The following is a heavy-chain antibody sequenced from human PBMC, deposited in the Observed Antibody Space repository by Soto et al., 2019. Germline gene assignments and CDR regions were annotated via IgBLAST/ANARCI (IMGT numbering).Heavy chain of an antibody. Sequence: GGSLRLSCAASGFTFSSYSMNWVRQAPGKGLEWVSSISSSSSYIYYADSVKGRFTISRDNAKNSLYLQMNSLRAEDTAVYYCARDTIYDSSGYYYDYWGQGTLVTVSS. CDR3: ARDTIYDSSGYYYDY. CDR2: ISSSSSYI. J-gene: IGHJ4*02. D-gene: IGHD3-22*01. CDR1: GFTFSSYS. V-gene: IGHV3-21*01.